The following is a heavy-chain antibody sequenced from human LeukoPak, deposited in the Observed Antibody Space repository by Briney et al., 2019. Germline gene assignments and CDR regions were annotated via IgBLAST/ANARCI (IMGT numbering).Heavy chain of an antibody. D-gene: IGHD3-10*01. J-gene: IGHJ4*02. CDR3: ARATGYYYDSGSYYKSTQEYYFDY. CDR2: IYPGDSDA. CDR1: GYNFITYW. Sequence: GESLKISCKSSGYNFITYWIGWVRQVPGKGLEWMGIIYPGDSDARYSPPFQGQVTISADKSISTAYLHWSSLKASDTAMYYCARATGYYYDSGSYYKSTQEYYFDYWGQGTLVTVSS. V-gene: IGHV5-51*01.